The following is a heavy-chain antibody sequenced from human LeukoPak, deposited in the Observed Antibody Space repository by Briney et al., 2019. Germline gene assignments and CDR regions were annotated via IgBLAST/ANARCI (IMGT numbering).Heavy chain of an antibody. D-gene: IGHD3-9*01. CDR2: IIPFLGST. J-gene: IGHJ6*03. V-gene: IGHV1-69*06. CDR1: GGTFDRYA. CDR3: AREPDDVLTGTEYYYMDV. Sequence: SVKVSCKASGGTFDRYAINWVRQAPGQGLEWMGGIIPFLGSTNYAQKFQGRVTITADKSTSTVYMELRSLRSEDTALYYCAREPDDVLTGTEYYYMDVWGKGTTVTVSS.